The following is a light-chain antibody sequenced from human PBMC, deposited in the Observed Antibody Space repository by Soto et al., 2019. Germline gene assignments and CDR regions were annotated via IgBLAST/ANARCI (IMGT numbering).Light chain of an antibody. CDR2: DVS. CDR1: SSDVGGYNY. CDR3: CSYTSSSTYV. V-gene: IGLV2-14*01. J-gene: IGLJ1*01. Sequence: QSALTQPASVSGSPGQPITISCTGSSSDVGGYNYVSWYQQHPGKAPKVMIYDVSNRPSGVSNRFSGSKSGNTASLTISGLQTEDEADYYCCSYTSSSTYVFGTGTKVTV.